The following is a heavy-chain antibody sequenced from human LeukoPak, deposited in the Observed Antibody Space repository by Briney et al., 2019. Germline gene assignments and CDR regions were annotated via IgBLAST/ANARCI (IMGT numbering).Heavy chain of an antibody. Sequence: GGSLRLSCAASGFTFDDHAMHWVRQAPGKGLEWVSGISWNSGSIGYADSVKGRFTISRDNSKNTLYLQMNSLRAEDTAVYYCAKNPRGYSGYEGSNFDYWGQGTLVTVSS. CDR3: AKNPRGYSGYEGSNFDY. CDR2: ISWNSGSI. CDR1: GFTFDDHA. D-gene: IGHD5-12*01. V-gene: IGHV3-9*01. J-gene: IGHJ4*02.